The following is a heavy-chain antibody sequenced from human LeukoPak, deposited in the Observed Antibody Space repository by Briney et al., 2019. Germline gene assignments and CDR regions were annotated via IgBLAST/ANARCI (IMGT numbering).Heavy chain of an antibody. J-gene: IGHJ5*02. CDR1: GYSFANYW. V-gene: IGHV5-51*01. Sequence: GESLKISCKGSGYSFANYWFGWVRQMPGKGLEWMGIIYPGDSQTRYSPSFQGQVTISADKFISTAYLQWSSLKASDTAIYYCARSSVNWFDPWGQGTLVTVSS. CDR3: ARSSVNWFDP. CDR2: IYPGDSQT. D-gene: IGHD3-3*01.